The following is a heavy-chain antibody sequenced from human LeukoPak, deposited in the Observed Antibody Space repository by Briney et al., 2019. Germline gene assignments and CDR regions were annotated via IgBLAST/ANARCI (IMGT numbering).Heavy chain of an antibody. CDR2: IYNSGRT. CDR3: ARVKYSSSSVDY. CDR1: GGSFSSYY. Sequence: SETLSLTCTVSGGSFSSYYWSWIRQPPGNGLEWIGYIYNSGRTNYNPSLKSRVTISIDTSKNQFSLKLSSVTAADTAVYYCARVKYSSSSVDYWGQGTLVTVSS. J-gene: IGHJ4*02. V-gene: IGHV4-59*01. D-gene: IGHD6-6*01.